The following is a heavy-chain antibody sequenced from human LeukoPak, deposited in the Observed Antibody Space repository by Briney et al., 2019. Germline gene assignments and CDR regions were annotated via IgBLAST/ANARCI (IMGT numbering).Heavy chain of an antibody. CDR2: IIPIFGTA. CDR1: GGTFSSYA. Sequence: SVKVSCKASGGTFSSYAISWVRQAPGQGLEWMGGIIPIFGTANYAQKFQGRVTMTRDTSISTAYMELSSLRSEDTAAYYCARGEGNWFDPWGQGTLVTVSS. J-gene: IGHJ5*02. CDR3: ARGEGNWFDP. V-gene: IGHV1-69*05.